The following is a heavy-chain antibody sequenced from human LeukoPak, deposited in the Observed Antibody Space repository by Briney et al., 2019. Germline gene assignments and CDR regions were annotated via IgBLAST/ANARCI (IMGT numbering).Heavy chain of an antibody. CDR1: GGSISSYH. CDR3: ARGIAAAYYYYMDV. Sequence: PSETLSLTCTVSGGSISSYHWSWIRQPAGKGLEWIGRIYTSGSTNYNPSLKSRVTMSVDTSKNQFSLKLSSVTAADTAVYYCARGIAAAYYYYMDVWGKGTTVTVSS. D-gene: IGHD6-13*01. J-gene: IGHJ6*03. CDR2: IYTSGST. V-gene: IGHV4-4*07.